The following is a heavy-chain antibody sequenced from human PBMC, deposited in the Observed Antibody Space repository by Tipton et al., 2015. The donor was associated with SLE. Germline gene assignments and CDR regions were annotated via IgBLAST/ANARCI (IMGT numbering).Heavy chain of an antibody. D-gene: IGHD2-8*01. V-gene: IGHV4-30-4*08. Sequence: TLSLTCTVSGDSISNGDDYWSWIRQPPGKGLEWIGYVFSSGTTYYNPSLQGRLSMSLDTSKNQFSLKMRSVTAADTAVYFCARGYCSDGVCYGFGFFDYWGQGNLVTVSS. CDR1: GDSISNGDDY. CDR2: VFSSGTT. J-gene: IGHJ4*02. CDR3: ARGYCSDGVCYGFGFFDY.